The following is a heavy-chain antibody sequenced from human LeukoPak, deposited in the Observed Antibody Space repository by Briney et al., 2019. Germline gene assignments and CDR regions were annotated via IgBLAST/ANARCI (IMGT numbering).Heavy chain of an antibody. J-gene: IGHJ4*02. V-gene: IGHV4-59*01. Sequence: SETLTLTCTVSGGSISSYYWSWIRQPPGKGLGWIGYIYYSGSPNYNPSLKSRVTISVDTSKNQFSLKLSSVTAADTAVYYCALTIAVAGLYYFDYWGQGTLVTVSS. CDR3: ALTIAVAGLYYFDY. CDR2: IYYSGSP. D-gene: IGHD6-19*01. CDR1: GGSISSYY.